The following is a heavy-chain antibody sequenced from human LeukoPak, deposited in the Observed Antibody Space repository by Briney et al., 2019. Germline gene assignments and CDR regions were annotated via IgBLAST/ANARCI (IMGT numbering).Heavy chain of an antibody. Sequence: GGSLRLSCAASGFTVSSNYMSWVRQAPGKGLEWVSVIYSGGSTYYADSVKGRLTISRDNSKNTLYLQMNSLRAEDTAVYYCARISWNYDILTGYPPPGFDPWGQGTLVTVSS. V-gene: IGHV3-53*01. J-gene: IGHJ5*02. CDR2: IYSGGST. CDR3: ARISWNYDILTGYPPPGFDP. CDR1: GFTVSSNY. D-gene: IGHD3-9*01.